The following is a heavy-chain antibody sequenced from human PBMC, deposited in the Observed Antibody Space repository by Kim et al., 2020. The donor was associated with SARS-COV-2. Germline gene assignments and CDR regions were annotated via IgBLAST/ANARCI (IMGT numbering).Heavy chain of an antibody. CDR3: ARDRPRIVGASNAFDI. Sequence: SETLSLTCTVSGGSISSYYWSWIRQPAGKGLEWIGRIYTSGSTNYNPSLKSRVTMSVDTSKNQFSLKLSSVTAADTAVYYCARDRPRIVGASNAFDIWGQGTMVTVSS. D-gene: IGHD1-26*01. J-gene: IGHJ3*02. CDR1: GGSISSYY. V-gene: IGHV4-4*07. CDR2: IYTSGST.